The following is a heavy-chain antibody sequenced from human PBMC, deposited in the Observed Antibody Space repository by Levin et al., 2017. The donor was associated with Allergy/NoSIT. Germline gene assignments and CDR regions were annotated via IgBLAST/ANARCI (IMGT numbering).Heavy chain of an antibody. CDR2: INPNTGGT. CDR1: GYTLIGYY. J-gene: IGHJ4*02. D-gene: IGHD2-21*01. Sequence: ASVKVSCKASGYTLIGYYMQWLRQAPGQGLEWMGWINPNTGGTNYAQKFQGRVTMTRDTSISTAYMELSSLRADDTAVYYCARDAAIGGGDFRTIDFWGQGTLVTVSS. CDR3: ARDAAIGGGDFRTIDF. V-gene: IGHV1-2*02.